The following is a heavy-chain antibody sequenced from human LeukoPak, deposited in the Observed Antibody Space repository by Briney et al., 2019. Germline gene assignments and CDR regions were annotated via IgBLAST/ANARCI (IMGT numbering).Heavy chain of an antibody. D-gene: IGHD3-10*01. V-gene: IGHV3-33*01. Sequence: QPGGSLRLSCAASGFTFSNYGMHWVRQAPGKGLEWVAVIWYDGSNKYYADSVKGRSTISRDNSMNTLYLQMNSLRAEDTAVCYCARDTTLGELNYWGQGTLVTVSS. CDR2: IWYDGSNK. J-gene: IGHJ4*02. CDR3: ARDTTLGELNY. CDR1: GFTFSNYG.